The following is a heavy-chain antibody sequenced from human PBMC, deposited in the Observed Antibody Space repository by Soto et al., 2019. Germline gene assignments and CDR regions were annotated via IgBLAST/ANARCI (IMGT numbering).Heavy chain of an antibody. CDR3: AKGLGPRIWSGYYYETQHPSNYYYDGMDV. J-gene: IGHJ6*02. Sequence: PGGSLRLSCAAPDFTFSNAWMNWVRQTPGKGLEWVGRVKRKTDGGTTDFAAPVKGRFAISRDNSKNTLYLQMNSLRAEDTAVYYCAKGLGPRIWSGYYYETQHPSNYYYDGMDVWGQGTTVTVSS. V-gene: IGHV3-15*07. D-gene: IGHD3-3*01. CDR2: VKRKTDGGTT. CDR1: DFTFSNAW.